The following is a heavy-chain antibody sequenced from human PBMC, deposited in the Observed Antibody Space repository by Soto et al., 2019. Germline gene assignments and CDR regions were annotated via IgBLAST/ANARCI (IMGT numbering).Heavy chain of an antibody. V-gene: IGHV3-30-3*01. CDR3: ARENPSGLFDY. CDR2: ISYDGSNK. D-gene: IGHD6-19*01. CDR1: GFTFSSYA. J-gene: IGHJ4*02. Sequence: GGSLRLSCAASGFTFSSYAMHWVRQAPGKGLEWVAVISYDGSNKYYADSVKGRFTISRDNSKNTLYLQMNSLRAEDTAVYYCARENPSGLFDYWGQGTLVTVSS.